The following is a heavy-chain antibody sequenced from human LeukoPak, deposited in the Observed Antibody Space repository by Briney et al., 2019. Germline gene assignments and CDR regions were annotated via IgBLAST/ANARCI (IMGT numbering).Heavy chain of an antibody. V-gene: IGHV4-34*01. CDR1: GWSFNDYY. CDR3: ARGQVPAARGYNWFDP. CDR2: INARGDT. D-gene: IGHD2-2*01. Sequence: SETLSLTCAVYGWSFNDYYWNWIRQPPGKGLEWIGEINARGDTNYNPSLKSRATISVDTSKKQFSLRLTSMIAADTALYYCARGQVPAARGYNWFDPWGQGTLVTVSS. J-gene: IGHJ5*02.